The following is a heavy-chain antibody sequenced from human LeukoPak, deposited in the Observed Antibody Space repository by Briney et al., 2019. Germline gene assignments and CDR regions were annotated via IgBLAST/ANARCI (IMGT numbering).Heavy chain of an antibody. D-gene: IGHD1-20*01. Sequence: XXPGQXXXXXGRIIPILGIANYAQKFQGRVTITADKSTSTAYMELSSLRSEDTAVYYCARGQGNWNDKFHYWGQGTLVAVSS. CDR3: ARGQGNWNDKFHY. V-gene: IGHV1-69*04. J-gene: IGHJ4*02. CDR2: IIPILGIA.